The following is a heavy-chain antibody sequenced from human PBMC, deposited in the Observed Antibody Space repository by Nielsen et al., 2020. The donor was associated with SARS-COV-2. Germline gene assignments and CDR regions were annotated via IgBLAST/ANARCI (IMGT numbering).Heavy chain of an antibody. CDR3: ATIPPAGGYCSSTSCYYYGSGSYPTAPDY. CDR2: ISYDGSNK. D-gene: IGHD2-2*01. V-gene: IGHV3-30*03. CDR1: GFTFSSYG. J-gene: IGHJ4*02. Sequence: GESLKISCAASGFTFSSYGMHWVRQAPGKGLEWVAVISYDGSNKYYVDSVKGRFTISRDNAKNSLYLQMNSLRAEDTAVYYCATIPPAGGYCSSTSCYYYGSGSYPTAPDYWGQGTLVTVSS.